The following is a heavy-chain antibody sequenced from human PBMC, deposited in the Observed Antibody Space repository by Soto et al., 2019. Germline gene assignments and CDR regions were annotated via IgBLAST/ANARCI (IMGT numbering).Heavy chain of an antibody. CDR3: ARDRAVTYYDILTGFDP. J-gene: IGHJ5*02. CDR1: GGSISSGGYY. Sequence: SETLSLTCTVSGGSISSGGYYWSWIRQHPGKGLEWIGYIYYSGSTYYNPSLKSRVTISVDTSKNQFSLKLSSVTAADTAVYYCARDRAVTYYDILTGFDPWGQGTLVTVSS. D-gene: IGHD3-9*01. V-gene: IGHV4-31*03. CDR2: IYYSGST.